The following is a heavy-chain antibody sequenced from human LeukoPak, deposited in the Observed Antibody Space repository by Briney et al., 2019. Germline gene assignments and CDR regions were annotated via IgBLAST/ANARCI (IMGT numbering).Heavy chain of an antibody. CDR3: ARAEVAGIWFDS. J-gene: IGHJ5*01. Sequence: PSETLSLTCTVSGGSMSSYYWSWIRQPPGKGLEWIAYIYYSGSTYYNPSLKSRLTISVDTPKNQFSLKLSSVTAADTAVYYCARAEVAGIWFDSWGQGTLVTVSS. D-gene: IGHD6-19*01. V-gene: IGHV4-59*01. CDR2: IYYSGST. CDR1: GGSMSSYY.